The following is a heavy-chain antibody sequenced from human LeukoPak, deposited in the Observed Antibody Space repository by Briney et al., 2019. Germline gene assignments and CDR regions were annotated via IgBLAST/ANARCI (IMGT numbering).Heavy chain of an antibody. CDR2: ISAYNGNT. CDR1: GGTFSSYA. V-gene: IGHV1-18*01. Sequence: VASVNVSCKASGGTFSSYAISWVRQAPGQGLEWMGWISAYNGNTNYAQKLQGRVTMTTDTSTSTAYMELRSLRSDDTAVYYCARDPWGSYSSSWYRYWGQGTLVTVSS. CDR3: ARDPWGSYSSSWYRY. D-gene: IGHD6-13*01. J-gene: IGHJ4*02.